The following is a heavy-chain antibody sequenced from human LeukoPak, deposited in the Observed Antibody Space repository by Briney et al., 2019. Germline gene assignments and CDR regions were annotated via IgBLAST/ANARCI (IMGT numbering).Heavy chain of an antibody. V-gene: IGHV3-13*01. Sequence: GGSLRLSCAASGFTFSSYDMPWVRQATGKGLEWVSAIGTAGDTYYPGSVKGRFTISRENAKNSLYLQMNSLRAGDTAVYYCAREVYSSGFDAFDIWGQGTMVTVSS. D-gene: IGHD3-22*01. CDR1: GFTFSSYD. CDR2: IGTAGDT. CDR3: AREVYSSGFDAFDI. J-gene: IGHJ3*02.